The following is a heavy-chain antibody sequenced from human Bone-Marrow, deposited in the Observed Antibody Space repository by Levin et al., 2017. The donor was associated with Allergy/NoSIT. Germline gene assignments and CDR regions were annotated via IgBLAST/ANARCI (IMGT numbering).Heavy chain of an antibody. CDR1: GFTFSSNA. D-gene: IGHD3-10*01. J-gene: IGHJ4*02. Sequence: GGSLRLSCAASGFTFSSNAMSWVRQAPGKGLEWVSGISGTGGTTYYADSVKGQFTISRDNSKNTVYLQMNSLRAEDTAVYYCAKHYYSSGTSVVVDWGQGTLVTVSS. V-gene: IGHV3-23*01. CDR3: AKHYYSSGTSVVVD. CDR2: ISGTGGTT.